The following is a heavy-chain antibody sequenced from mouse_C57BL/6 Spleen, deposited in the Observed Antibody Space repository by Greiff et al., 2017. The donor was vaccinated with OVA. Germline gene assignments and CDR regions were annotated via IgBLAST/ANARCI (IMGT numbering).Heavy chain of an antibody. V-gene: IGHV1-72*01. Sequence: VQLVESGAELVKPGASVKLSCKASGYTFTSYWMHWVKQRPGRGLEWIGRIDPNSGGTKYNEKFKSKATLTVDKPSSTAYMQLSSLTSEDSAVYYCARLAPFHYGSSYGYFDVWGKGTTVTVSS. CDR1: GYTFTSYW. D-gene: IGHD1-1*01. J-gene: IGHJ1*03. CDR2: IDPNSGGT. CDR3: ARLAPFHYGSSYGYFDV.